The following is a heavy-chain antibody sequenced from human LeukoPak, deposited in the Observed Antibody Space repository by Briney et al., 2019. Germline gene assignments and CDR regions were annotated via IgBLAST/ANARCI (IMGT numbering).Heavy chain of an antibody. CDR1: GGAIISYY. D-gene: IGHD3-22*01. CDR3: ARLKFYDSTGYSPGYYMDV. J-gene: IGHJ6*03. Sequence: PSETLSLTCSVSGGAIISYYWSWIRQPAGKGPECIGRIYPTGNTDYNPSLKTRVTMSTDLSKKQFSLRLRSVTAADTAVYYCARLKFYDSTGYSPGYYMDVWGKGTAVTVSS. V-gene: IGHV4-4*07. CDR2: IYPTGNT.